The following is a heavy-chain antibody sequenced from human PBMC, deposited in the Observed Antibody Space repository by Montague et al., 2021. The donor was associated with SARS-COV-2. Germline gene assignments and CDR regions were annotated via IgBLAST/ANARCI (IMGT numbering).Heavy chain of an antibody. J-gene: IGHJ4*02. D-gene: IGHD2/OR15-2a*01. CDR2: IYHSGDS. CDR1: GYSITNGYY. Sequence: SETLSLTCTVSGYSITNGYYWAWIRQPPGKGLEWIGMIYHSGDSYYNPSHKSRVTISVDTSKNQFSLRLSDVSAADTALYYCARVPDPMRFHSDASEYYSYFDSWGQGALVTVSS. CDR3: ARVPDPMRFHSDASEYYSYFDS. V-gene: IGHV4-38-2*02.